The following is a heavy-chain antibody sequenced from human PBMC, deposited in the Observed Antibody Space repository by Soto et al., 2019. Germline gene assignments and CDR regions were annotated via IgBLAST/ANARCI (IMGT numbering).Heavy chain of an antibody. D-gene: IGHD2-15*01. CDR1: GGSISSSSYY. CDR2: IYDSGST. CDR3: ARHRLTYCSGGSCYYY. Sequence: SETLSLTCTVSGGSISSSSYYWGWIRQPPGKGLEWIGSIYDSGSTYYNPSLKSRVTISVETSKNQLSLMLSSVTAADTAVYYGARHRLTYCSGGSCYYYWGQGTLVTVSS. V-gene: IGHV4-39*01. J-gene: IGHJ4*02.